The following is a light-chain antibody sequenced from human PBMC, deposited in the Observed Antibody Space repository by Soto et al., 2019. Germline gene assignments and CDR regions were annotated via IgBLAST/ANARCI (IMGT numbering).Light chain of an antibody. V-gene: IGLV1-40*01. CDR1: SANIGAGYD. CDR2: GNS. J-gene: IGLJ1*01. CDR3: QSYDSSLSGYV. Sequence: QLVLTQPPSVSGAPGQRVTISCTGSSANIGAGYDVHWYQQLPGTAPKLLIYGNSNRPSGVPDRFSGSKSGTSASLAITGLQAGDEADYYCQSYDSSLSGYVFGTGTKLTVL.